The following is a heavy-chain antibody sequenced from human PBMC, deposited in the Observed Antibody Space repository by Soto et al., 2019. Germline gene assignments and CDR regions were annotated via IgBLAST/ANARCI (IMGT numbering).Heavy chain of an antibody. CDR2: ISYEGSNR. J-gene: IGHJ4*02. CDR1: VFTFSRYA. CDR3: ARDYRLRYDFGYVAY. Sequence: QVQLVESGGGVVRPGRSLRLSCSASVFTFSRYAMHWVRQAPGKGLEWLAVISYEGSNRYSADSVKGRFTVSRDNSKNTLYLQMDSLRPEDTAVYYCARDYRLRYDFGYVAYWGQGTLVTVSS. V-gene: IGHV3-30-3*01. D-gene: IGHD5-18*01.